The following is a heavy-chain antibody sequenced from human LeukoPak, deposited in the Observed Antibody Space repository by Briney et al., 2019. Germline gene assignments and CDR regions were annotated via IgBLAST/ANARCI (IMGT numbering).Heavy chain of an antibody. V-gene: IGHV4-39*07. Sequence: PSETLSLTCTVSGGSISTSNYYWGWIRQPPGKGLEWIGNIFYSGSTYYSPSLRSRVTISLDTSKNQFSLKLSSVTAADTAVYYCARTSSSGLVGGYYFDYWGQGTLVTVSS. CDR3: ARTSSSGLVGGYYFDY. D-gene: IGHD6-19*01. J-gene: IGHJ4*02. CDR1: GGSISTSNYY. CDR2: IFYSGST.